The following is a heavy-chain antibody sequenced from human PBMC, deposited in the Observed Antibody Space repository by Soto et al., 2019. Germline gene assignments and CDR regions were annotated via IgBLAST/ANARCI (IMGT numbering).Heavy chain of an antibody. CDR1: GFTFNSYG. CDR3: ARTRSAWSDFHYCSFDV. J-gene: IGHJ6*02. CDR2: ISYDSTKT. Sequence: QVQLVESGGGVVQPGRSLRLSCAASGFTFNSYGMHWVRQGPGNGLEWVAFISYDSTKTYYADSVKGRFTISRDNSNSALYVEMNSLTGEDTAVYYCARTRSAWSDFHYCSFDVWGQGTTVTVSS. D-gene: IGHD2-21*02. V-gene: IGHV3-30*03.